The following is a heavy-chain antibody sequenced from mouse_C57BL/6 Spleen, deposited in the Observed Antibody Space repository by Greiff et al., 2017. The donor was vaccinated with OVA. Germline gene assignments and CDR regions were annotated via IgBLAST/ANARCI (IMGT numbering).Heavy chain of an antibody. CDR2: IDPSDSYT. Sequence: VQLQQPGAELVRPGTSVKLSCKASGYTFTSYWMHWVKQRPGQGLEWIGVIDPSDSYTNYNQKFKGKATLTVDTSSSTAYMQLSSLTSEDSAVYYCARGSSYWFAYWGQGTLVTVSA. D-gene: IGHD1-1*01. J-gene: IGHJ3*01. CDR3: ARGSSYWFAY. V-gene: IGHV1-59*01. CDR1: GYTFTSYW.